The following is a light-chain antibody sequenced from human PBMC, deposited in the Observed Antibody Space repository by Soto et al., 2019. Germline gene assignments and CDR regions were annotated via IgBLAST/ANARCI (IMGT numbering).Light chain of an antibody. V-gene: IGKV3-20*01. CDR1: QSVSSSY. CDR3: QQYVSSPIS. Sequence: EIVLTQSPGTLSLSPGERATLSCRASQSVSSSYLAWYQQKPGQAPRLRIYGATSRPTGIPDRFSGSGSGTDFTLTISRLEPEDFAVYFCQQYVSSPISFGQGTRLEIK. J-gene: IGKJ5*01. CDR2: GAT.